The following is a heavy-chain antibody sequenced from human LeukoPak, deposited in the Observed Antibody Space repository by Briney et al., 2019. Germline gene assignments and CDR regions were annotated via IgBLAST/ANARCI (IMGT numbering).Heavy chain of an antibody. J-gene: IGHJ3*02. CDR3: ARDKVADLIAALYACDI. CDR2: ISSSSSII. CDR1: GFNFSIYS. D-gene: IGHD6-13*01. V-gene: IGHV3-48*01. Sequence: GGSLRLSCAASGFNFSIYSMNWVRQAPGKGLEWVSYISSSSSIIYYADSVKGRFTISRDNSENTLYLQMNSLRTEDTAVYYCARDKVADLIAALYACDIWGQGTMVTVSS.